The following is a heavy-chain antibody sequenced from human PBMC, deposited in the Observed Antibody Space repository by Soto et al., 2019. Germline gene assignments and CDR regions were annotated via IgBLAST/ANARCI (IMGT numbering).Heavy chain of an antibody. CDR1: GFTFDDYT. J-gene: IGHJ4*02. D-gene: IGHD6-13*01. CDR3: AKESIEAAGVDY. Sequence: GGSLRLSCAASGFTFDDYTMHWVRQAPGKGLEWVSLISWDGGSTYYADSVKGRFTISRDNSKNSLYLQMNSLRTEDTALYYCAKESIEAAGVDYWGQRTLVPVSS. CDR2: ISWDGGST. V-gene: IGHV3-43*01.